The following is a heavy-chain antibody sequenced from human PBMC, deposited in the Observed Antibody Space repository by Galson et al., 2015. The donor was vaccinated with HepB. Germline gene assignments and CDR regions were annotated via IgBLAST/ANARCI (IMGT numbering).Heavy chain of an antibody. V-gene: IGHV2-70*01. CDR3: ARIRPRGGSDSSGPEWGEYYFDY. J-gene: IGHJ4*02. D-gene: IGHD3-22*01. CDR1: GFSLSTSGMC. CDR2: IDWDDDK. Sequence: PALVKPTQTLTLTCTFSGFSLSTSGMCVSWIRQPPGKALEWLALIDWDDDKYYSTSLKTRLTISKDTSKNQVVLTMTNMDPVDTATYYCARIRPRGGSDSSGPEWGEYYFDYWGQGTLVTVSS.